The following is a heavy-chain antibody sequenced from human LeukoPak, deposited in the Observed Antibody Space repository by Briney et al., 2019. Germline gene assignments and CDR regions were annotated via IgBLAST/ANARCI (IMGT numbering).Heavy chain of an antibody. CDR3: ARDLLSRHDSSGYSSY. D-gene: IGHD3-22*01. Sequence: GAPVKVSCKASGGTFSSYAISWVRQAPGQGLEWMGGIIPIFGTANYAQKFQGRVTITTDESTSTAYMELSSLRSEDTAVYYCARDLLSRHDSSGYSSYWGQGTLVTVSS. J-gene: IGHJ4*02. V-gene: IGHV1-69*05. CDR1: GGTFSSYA. CDR2: IIPIFGTA.